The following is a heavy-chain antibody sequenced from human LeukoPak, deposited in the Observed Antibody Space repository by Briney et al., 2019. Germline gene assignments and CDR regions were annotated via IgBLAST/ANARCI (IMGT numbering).Heavy chain of an antibody. CDR2: INPNSGGT. J-gene: IGHJ4*02. Sequence: ASVKVSCQASGYTFTGYYMHWVRQAPGQGLEWMGWINPNSGGTNYAQKFQDRVTMTRDTSISTAYMERSRLRSDDTAVYYCAKNPGPVGGTAFDYWGQGTLVTVSS. V-gene: IGHV1-2*02. D-gene: IGHD2-15*01. CDR3: AKNPGPVGGTAFDY. CDR1: GYTFTGYY.